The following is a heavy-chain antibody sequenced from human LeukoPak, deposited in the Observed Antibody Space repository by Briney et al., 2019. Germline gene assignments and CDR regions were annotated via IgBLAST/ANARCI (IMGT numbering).Heavy chain of an antibody. CDR1: GYTFTNYY. CDR3: ARDHHQRNKTAFDI. CDR2: INPSGGNT. J-gene: IGHJ3*02. D-gene: IGHD1/OR15-1a*01. V-gene: IGHV1-46*01. Sequence: ASVKVSCKASGYTFTNYYIHWVRQAPGQGLEWMGIINPSGGNTRYAQKFQGRVTMTRDTSTSTVYMELSSLRSEDTAVYYCARDHHQRNKTAFDIWGQGTMVTVSA.